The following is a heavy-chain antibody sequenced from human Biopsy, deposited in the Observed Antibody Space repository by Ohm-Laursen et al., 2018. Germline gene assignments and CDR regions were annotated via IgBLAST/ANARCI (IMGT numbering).Heavy chain of an antibody. CDR1: GKTFSDYY. D-gene: IGHD5-24*01. V-gene: IGHV4-34*01. CDR3: ARGGNGYNYVTPGTWFDP. J-gene: IGHJ5*02. Sequence: SETLSLTCEVYGKTFSDYYWSWIRQPPGKGLEWIGQINQSGRTNYNPSLKSRVNISADKSNNQFSLKLTSVTSADTAVYYCARGGNGYNYVTPGTWFDPWGRGTPVTVSS. CDR2: INQSGRT.